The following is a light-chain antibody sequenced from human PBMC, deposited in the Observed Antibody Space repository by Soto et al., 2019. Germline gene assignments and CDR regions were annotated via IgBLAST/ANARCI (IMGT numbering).Light chain of an antibody. CDR2: GAS. CDR3: QQYHNWPKT. V-gene: IGKV3-15*01. CDR1: QSVSSN. Sequence: EIVMTQSPATLSVSPGERATLSCRASQSVSSNLAWYQQKPGQAPRLLIYGASTRATGIPARFGGSGSGTEFTLTISSLQSEDFAVYYCQQYHNWPKTFGGGTKVEI. J-gene: IGKJ4*01.